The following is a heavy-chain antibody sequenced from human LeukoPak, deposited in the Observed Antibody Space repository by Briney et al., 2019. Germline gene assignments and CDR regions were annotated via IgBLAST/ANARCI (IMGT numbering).Heavy chain of an antibody. CDR1: GGSISSGGYY. CDR3: AKDFRIGYSAHFDY. V-gene: IGHV4-31*03. Sequence: SETLSLTCTVSGGSISSGGYYWSWIRQHPGKGLEWIGYIYYSGSTYYNPSLKSRVTISVDTSKNQFSLKLSSVTAADTAVYYCAKDFRIGYSAHFDYWGQGALVTVSS. D-gene: IGHD2-21*01. J-gene: IGHJ4*02. CDR2: IYYSGST.